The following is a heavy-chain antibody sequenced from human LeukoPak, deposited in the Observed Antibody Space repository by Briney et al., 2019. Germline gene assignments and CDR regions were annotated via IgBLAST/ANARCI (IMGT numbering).Heavy chain of an antibody. Sequence: SETLSLTCTVSGGSISSSSYYWGWIRQPPGKGLEWIGSIYYSGSTYYNPSLKSRVTISVDTSKNQFSLKLSSVTAADTAVYYCARVHSALLPFDYWGQGTLVTVSS. J-gene: IGHJ4*02. V-gene: IGHV4-39*07. CDR1: GGSISSSSYY. D-gene: IGHD2-15*01. CDR3: ARVHSALLPFDY. CDR2: IYYSGST.